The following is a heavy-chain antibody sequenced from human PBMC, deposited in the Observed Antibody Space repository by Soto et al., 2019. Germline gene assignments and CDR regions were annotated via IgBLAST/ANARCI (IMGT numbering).Heavy chain of an antibody. CDR1: GFTFSSYD. J-gene: IGHJ3*02. CDR3: ARGGSEYSSSSDAFDI. CDR2: IGTAGDT. D-gene: IGHD6-6*01. Sequence: EVQLVESGGGLVRPGGSLRLSCAASGFTFSSYDMHWVRQATGKGLEWVSAIGTAGDTYYPGSVKGRFTISRENAKNSLYLQMNSLRAGDTAVYYCARGGSEYSSSSDAFDIWGQGTMVTVSS. V-gene: IGHV3-13*01.